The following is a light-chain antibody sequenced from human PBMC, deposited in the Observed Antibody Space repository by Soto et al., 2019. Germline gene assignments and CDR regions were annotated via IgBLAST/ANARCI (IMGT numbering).Light chain of an antibody. V-gene: IGLV3-21*02. Sequence: SYELTQPPSVSVAPGQTARITCGGTNIGSKSVHWYQQKPGQAPVLVVYDDSDRPSGIPERFSGSNSGNTATLTISRVEAGDEADYYCQVWDSSSDHPGVVFGGGTKLTVL. CDR3: QVWDSSSDHPGVV. J-gene: IGLJ2*01. CDR1: NIGSKS. CDR2: DDS.